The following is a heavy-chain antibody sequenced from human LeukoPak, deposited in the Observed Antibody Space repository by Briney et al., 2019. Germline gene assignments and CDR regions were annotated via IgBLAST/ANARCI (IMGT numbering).Heavy chain of an antibody. CDR2: ITCSGGNT. Sequence: GGSLRLSCAASGFAHASFALRWVRPPRAKGLAGVSTITCSGGNTYYADSVKGRFTVSRDKSKNTLYLQMNSMRGEDTAVYDCAKDVLRIIVLGFDDWGQGTLVTVSS. J-gene: IGHJ4*02. CDR1: GFAHASFA. CDR3: AKDVLRIIVLGFDD. V-gene: IGHV3-23*01. D-gene: IGHD1-26*01.